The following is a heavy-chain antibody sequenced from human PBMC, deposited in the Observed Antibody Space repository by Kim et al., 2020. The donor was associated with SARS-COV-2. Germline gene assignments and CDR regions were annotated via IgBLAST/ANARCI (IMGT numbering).Heavy chain of an antibody. D-gene: IGHD1-26*01. J-gene: IGHJ3*01. CDR2: IYRIGTA. CDR1: GGSISSGNYY. V-gene: IGHV4-31*03. CDR3: ARDLATSNDALDV. Sequence: SETLSLTCSVSGGSISSGNYYWTWIRQRPGKGLEWLGYIYRIGTAYYNPSLKSRTSISMDTSKNQFSLRMSSVTAADTAVYFCARDLATSNDALDVWGQGTMVTVSP.